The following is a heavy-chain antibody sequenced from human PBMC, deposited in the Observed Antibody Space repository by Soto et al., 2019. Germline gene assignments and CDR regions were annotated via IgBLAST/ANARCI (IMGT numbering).Heavy chain of an antibody. J-gene: IGHJ4*02. CDR2: IYYSGST. CDR3: ARSSVDFWSGPYIYYFDY. D-gene: IGHD3-3*01. V-gene: IGHV4-31*03. Sequence: SETLSLTCTVSGGSISSGGYYWSWIRQHPGKGLEWIGYIYYSGSTYYNPSLKSRVTISVDTSKNQFSLKLSSVTAADTAVYYCARSSVDFWSGPYIYYFDYWGQGTLVTVSS. CDR1: GGSISSGGYY.